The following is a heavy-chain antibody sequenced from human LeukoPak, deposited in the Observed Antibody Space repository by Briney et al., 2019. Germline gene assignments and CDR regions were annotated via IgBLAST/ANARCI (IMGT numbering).Heavy chain of an antibody. Sequence: SETLSLTCNVSGGSISSYYWSWIRQPPGKGLEWIGYFYYSGSTNNNPSLKSRVTILVDTSKNQFSLKLSSVTAADTAVYYCARGGGSSSLFGYWGQGALVTVSS. CDR1: GGSISSYY. CDR2: FYYSGST. V-gene: IGHV4-59*01. D-gene: IGHD6-6*01. J-gene: IGHJ4*02. CDR3: ARGGGSSSLFGY.